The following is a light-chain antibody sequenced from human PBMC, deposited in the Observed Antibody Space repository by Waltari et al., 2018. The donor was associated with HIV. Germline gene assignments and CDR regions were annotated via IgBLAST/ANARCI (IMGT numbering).Light chain of an antibody. J-gene: IGLJ1*01. CDR3: AAWDDSLKGGA. Sequence: QSVLAQPPSASGTPGQRVTISCSGSTSNIGGNTVSWYQQLPGTAPKLLIYSNNPRPSGVPDRFSCSTSGTSASLVISGLQSEDEADYYCAAWDDSLKGGAFGPGTKVTVL. V-gene: IGLV1-44*01. CDR2: SNN. CDR1: TSNIGGNT.